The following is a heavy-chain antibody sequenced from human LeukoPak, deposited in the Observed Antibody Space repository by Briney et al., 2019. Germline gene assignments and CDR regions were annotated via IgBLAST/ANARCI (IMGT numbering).Heavy chain of an antibody. V-gene: IGHV3-30-3*01. D-gene: IGHD5-18*01. J-gene: IGHJ4*02. Sequence: PGGSLRLSCAASGFTFSSYAMHWVRQAPGKGLEWVAVISYDGSNKYYADSVKGRFTISRDNSKNTLYLQMNSLRAEDTAVYYCAREIIQLPGYFDYWGQGTLVTVSS. CDR3: AREIIQLPGYFDY. CDR1: GFTFSSYA. CDR2: ISYDGSNK.